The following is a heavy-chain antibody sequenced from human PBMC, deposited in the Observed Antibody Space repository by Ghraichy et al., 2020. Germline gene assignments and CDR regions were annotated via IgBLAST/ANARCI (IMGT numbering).Heavy chain of an antibody. D-gene: IGHD5-24*01. V-gene: IGHV4-59*08. CDR2: IYYSGST. J-gene: IGHJ4*02. CDR3: ARHRLRRWLQPKSGGRDPFDY. Sequence: SETLSLTCTVSGGSISSYYWSWIRQPPGKGLEWIGYIYYSGSTNYNPSLKSRVTISVDTSKNQFSLKLSSVTAADTAVYYCARHRLRRWLQPKSGGRDPFDYWGQGTLVTVSS. CDR1: GGSISSYY.